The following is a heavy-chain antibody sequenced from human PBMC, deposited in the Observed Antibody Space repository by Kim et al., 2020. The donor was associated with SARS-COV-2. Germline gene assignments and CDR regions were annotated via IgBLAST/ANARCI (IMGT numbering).Heavy chain of an antibody. D-gene: IGHD2-21*02. CDR2: AL. J-gene: IGHJ3*01. Sequence: ALYYADSVKGRFTIFRDRVKNSLYLEMTTLRDEDSAIYYCARSDTQLAFDVWGQGTMVTVSS. V-gene: IGHV3-48*02. CDR3: ARSDTQLAFDV.